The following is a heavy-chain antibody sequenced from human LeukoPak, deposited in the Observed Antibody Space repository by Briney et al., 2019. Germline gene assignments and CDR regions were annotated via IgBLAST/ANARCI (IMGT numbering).Heavy chain of an antibody. CDR2: IYYSGST. CDR3: ARALDYYDSSGQRRYYFDY. J-gene: IGHJ4*02. CDR1: GGSISSYY. D-gene: IGHD3-22*01. V-gene: IGHV4-59*01. Sequence: SETLSLTCTVSGGSISSYYWSWIRQPPGKGLEWIGYIYYSGSTNYNPSLKSRVTISVDTSKNQFSLKLSSVTAADTAVYYCARALDYYDSSGQRRYYFDYWGQGTLVTVSS.